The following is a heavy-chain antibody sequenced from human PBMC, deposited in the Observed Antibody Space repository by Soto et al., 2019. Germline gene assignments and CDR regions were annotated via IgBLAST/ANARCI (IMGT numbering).Heavy chain of an antibody. Sequence: RHSCRAAGGTRSSYGMNWVRQAPGKGLEWVSSISSSSSYIFYADSVKGRFTISRDNAKNSLYLQMNSLRAEDTAVYYCVRDRYSSSCHDYSGQGTLVTVS. J-gene: IGHJ4*02. CDR3: VRDRYSSSCHDY. V-gene: IGHV3-21*01. CDR2: ISSSSSYI. CDR1: GGTRSSYG. D-gene: IGHD6-13*01.